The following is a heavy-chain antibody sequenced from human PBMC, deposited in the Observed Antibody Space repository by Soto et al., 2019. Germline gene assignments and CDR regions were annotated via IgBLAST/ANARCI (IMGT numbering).Heavy chain of an antibody. CDR1: GYSFTSYW. CDR3: ARIRRAVVTPDAFDI. CDR2: IYPGDSDT. J-gene: IGHJ3*02. D-gene: IGHD2-21*02. V-gene: IGHV5-51*01. Sequence: SLKISCKGSGYSFTSYWIGWVRQMPGKGLEWMGIIYPGDSDTRYSPSFQGQVTISADKSISTAYLQWSSLKASDTAMYYCARIRRAVVTPDAFDIWGQGTMVTVSS.